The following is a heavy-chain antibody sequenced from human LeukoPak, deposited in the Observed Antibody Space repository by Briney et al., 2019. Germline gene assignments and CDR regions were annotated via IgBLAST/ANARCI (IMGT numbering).Heavy chain of an antibody. V-gene: IGHV3-7*03. CDR3: ARETHDYGDY. CDR2: IKEDGSER. J-gene: IGHJ4*02. CDR1: AFIFSGHW. Sequence: GGSLRLSCEGSAFIFSGHWMNWVRQTPGKGLEWVASIKEDGSERQYVDSVKGRFSISRDNTKGSLFLQLNSLRAEDTAVYYCARETHDYGDYWGQGTLVTVSS.